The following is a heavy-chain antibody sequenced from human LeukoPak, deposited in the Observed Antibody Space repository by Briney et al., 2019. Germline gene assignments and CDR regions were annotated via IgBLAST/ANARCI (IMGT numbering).Heavy chain of an antibody. CDR2: IYYSGST. J-gene: IGHJ5*01. V-gene: IGHV4-59*08. CDR1: GGSISSYY. CDR3: ARHADYSIRQGFDS. D-gene: IGHD4-11*01. Sequence: SETLSLTCTVSGGSISSYYWSWIRQPPGKGLEWIGYIYYSGSTNYNPSLKSRVTISVDTSKNQFSLKLSSVTAADTAVYYCARHADYSIRQGFDSWGQGALVTVSS.